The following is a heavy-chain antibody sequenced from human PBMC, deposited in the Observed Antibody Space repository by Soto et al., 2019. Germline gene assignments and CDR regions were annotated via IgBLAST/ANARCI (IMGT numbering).Heavy chain of an antibody. J-gene: IGHJ4*02. CDR3: AIPLARTTPFDY. CDR2: IDPSDSYI. Sequence: GASLKISCQASGYTFTNSYIAWVRQVPGKGLEWMGRIDPSDSYIKYSPSFEGHVTMSVDKSISTAFLQWSRLEASDTAMYFCAIPLARTTPFDYWGQGSLVTAPQ. CDR1: GYTFTNSY. V-gene: IGHV5-10-1*01. D-gene: IGHD1-7*01.